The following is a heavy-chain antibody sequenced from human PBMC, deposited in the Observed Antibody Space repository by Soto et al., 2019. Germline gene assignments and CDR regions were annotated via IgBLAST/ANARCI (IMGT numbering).Heavy chain of an antibody. D-gene: IGHD5-12*01. Sequence: SETLSLTCTVSGGSISSGGYYWSWIRQHPGKGLGWVGYSYYTGSSYYNPSLKSRVTISVDASKNQLSLRLASVTAADTAVYYCARDLRGYSRYDYLDYWGQGIPVTVSS. CDR3: ARDLRGYSRYDYLDY. CDR1: GGSISSGGYY. V-gene: IGHV4-31*03. CDR2: SYYTGSS. J-gene: IGHJ4*02.